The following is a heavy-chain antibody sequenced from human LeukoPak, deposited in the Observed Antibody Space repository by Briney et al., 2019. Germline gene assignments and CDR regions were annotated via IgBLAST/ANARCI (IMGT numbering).Heavy chain of an antibody. CDR3: AATGGTVLYAFDI. Sequence: SETLSLTCNVSGASISSYYWTWIRQPPGKGLEWIASISDIGSNYNPSLRSRVTTSLDTSKNQFSLNLRSVTAADTAVYYCAATGGTVLYAFDIWGQGTMVTVSS. V-gene: IGHV4-59*01. J-gene: IGHJ3*02. CDR2: ISDIGS. D-gene: IGHD6-13*01. CDR1: GASISSYY.